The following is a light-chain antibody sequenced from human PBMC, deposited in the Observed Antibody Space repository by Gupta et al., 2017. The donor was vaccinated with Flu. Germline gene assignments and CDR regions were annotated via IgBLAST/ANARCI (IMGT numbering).Light chain of an antibody. V-gene: IGKV1-39*01. CDR2: ATS. CDR1: QSISTY. Sequence: DIQMTQSPSYLSASVGDRVTITCRASQSISTYLNWYQQKPGKAPKLLIYATSTWQSGVPSRFCGSGFGKNFTLTISRRQPEDFAAYYCQQNDSSPTLTFGQGTRVDTK. CDR3: QQNDSSPTLT. J-gene: IGKJ5*01.